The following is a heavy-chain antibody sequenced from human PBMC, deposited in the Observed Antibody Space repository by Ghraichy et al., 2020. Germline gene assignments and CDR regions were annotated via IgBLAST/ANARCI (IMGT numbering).Heavy chain of an antibody. J-gene: IGHJ4*02. Sequence: ESLNISCAVYGGSFSGYYWSWIRQPPGKGLEWIGEINHSGSTNYNPSLKSRVTISVDTSKNQFSLKLSSVTAADTAVYYCARAELGYDFWSGYSLPFDYWGQGTLVTVSS. V-gene: IGHV4-34*01. CDR1: GGSFSGYY. CDR3: ARAELGYDFWSGYSLPFDY. D-gene: IGHD3-3*01. CDR2: INHSGST.